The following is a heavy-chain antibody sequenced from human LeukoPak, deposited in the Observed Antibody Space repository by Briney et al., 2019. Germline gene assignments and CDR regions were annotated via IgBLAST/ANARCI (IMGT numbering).Heavy chain of an antibody. CDR1: GFTFSSYG. CDR3: ARAPHIAVAGPGYFQH. Sequence: GGSLRLSCAASGFTFSSYGMHWVRQAPGKGLEWVAVIWYDGSNKYYADSVKGRFTISRDNSKNTLYLQMNSLRAEDTAVYYCARAPHIAVAGPGYFQHWGQGTLVTVSS. V-gene: IGHV3-33*01. J-gene: IGHJ1*01. D-gene: IGHD6-19*01. CDR2: IWYDGSNK.